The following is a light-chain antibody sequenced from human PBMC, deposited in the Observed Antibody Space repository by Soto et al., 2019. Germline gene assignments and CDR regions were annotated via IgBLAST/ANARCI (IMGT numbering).Light chain of an antibody. J-gene: IGLJ1*01. CDR2: DVS. V-gene: IGLV2-14*01. CDR1: NRDVGGYNY. CDR3: SSYTSSSTSYV. Sequence: QALLTQPPSVSGSSRHSITISRTGTNRDVGGYNYVSRYQQHPGKAPKLMIYDVSNRPSGVSNRFSGSKSGNTASLTISGLQAEDEADYYCSSYTSSSTSYVFGTGTKVTVL.